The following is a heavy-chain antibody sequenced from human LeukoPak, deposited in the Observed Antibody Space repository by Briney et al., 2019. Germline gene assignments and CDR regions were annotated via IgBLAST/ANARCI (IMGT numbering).Heavy chain of an antibody. CDR1: GFTFSRYD. J-gene: IGHJ3*02. V-gene: IGHV3-48*04. D-gene: IGHD3-3*01. Sequence: GGSLRLSCVASGFTFSRYDMHWVRQAPGKGLEWVSYINSGSNAKYYADSVKGRFTISRDNTKNSLFLQMNSLRAEDTAVYYCARTYDFGRGPPGDAFDNWGPGTLVTVSS. CDR2: INSGSNAK. CDR3: ARTYDFGRGPPGDAFDN.